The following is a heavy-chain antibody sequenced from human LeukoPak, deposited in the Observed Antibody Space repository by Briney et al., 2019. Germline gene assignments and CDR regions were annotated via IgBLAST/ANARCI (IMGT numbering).Heavy chain of an antibody. V-gene: IGHV4-30-2*01. CDR2: IYHSGST. CDR1: GGSISSGGYS. CDR3: ARDSGYEPAYYYGMDV. J-gene: IGHJ6*02. D-gene: IGHD5-12*01. Sequence: PSQTLSLTCAVSGGSISSGGYSWSWIRQPPGKGLEWIGYIYHSGSTYYNPSLKRRVTISVDRSQNQFSLKLSSVTAADTAVYYCARDSGYEPAYYYGMDVWGQGTTVTVSS.